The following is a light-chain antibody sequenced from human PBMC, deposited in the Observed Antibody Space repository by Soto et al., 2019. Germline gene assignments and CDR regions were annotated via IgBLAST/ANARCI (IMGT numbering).Light chain of an antibody. V-gene: IGKV1-5*01. CDR2: DAS. CDR3: QQYRSYWT. J-gene: IGKJ1*01. CDR1: QSMYRW. Sequence: IQMTQSPSTLSASIRDTVTITCRASQSMYRWLAWYQQKPGEAPKLLIYDASSLESGVPSRFSDTGSRTEFTLVISSRQPEDCAAYYCQQYRSYWTFDQGTKVEIK.